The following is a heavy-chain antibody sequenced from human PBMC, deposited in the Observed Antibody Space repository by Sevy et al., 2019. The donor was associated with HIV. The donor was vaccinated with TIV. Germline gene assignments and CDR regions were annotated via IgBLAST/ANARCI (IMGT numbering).Heavy chain of an antibody. D-gene: IGHD4-17*01. CDR1: GFTFSRHA. CDR2: ITDSGGGT. CDR3: AREGPYGDSSLDY. Sequence: GGSLRLSCAASGFTFSRHAMSWVRQAPGKGLDWVSAITDSGGGTHYADSVKGRFTISRDNSKNTVYLQMSCLRAEDTAVYYCAREGPYGDSSLDYWGQGTLVTVSS. V-gene: IGHV3-23*01. J-gene: IGHJ4*02.